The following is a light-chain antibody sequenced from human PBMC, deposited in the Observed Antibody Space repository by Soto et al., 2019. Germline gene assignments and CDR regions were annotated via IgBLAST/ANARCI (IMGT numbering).Light chain of an antibody. CDR3: KQYNTYPWT. J-gene: IGKJ1*01. Sequence: DIQMTQSPSTLSASVGDRVTITCRASHYVSSSLAWYQQKPGKAPKLLIYKTSILESGVPSRFSGSASGPEFTLSISSLQPDDFATYWCKQYNTYPWTLGQGTKVDIK. CDR1: HYVSSS. CDR2: KTS. V-gene: IGKV1-5*03.